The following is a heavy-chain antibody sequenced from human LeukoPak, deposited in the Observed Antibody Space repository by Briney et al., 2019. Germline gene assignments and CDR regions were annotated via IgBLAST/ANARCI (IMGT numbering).Heavy chain of an antibody. D-gene: IGHD6-13*01. V-gene: IGHV1-69*05. CDR3: ARVPASSSWYENWFDP. J-gene: IGHJ5*02. Sequence: SVKVSCKASGGTFSSYAISWVRQAPGQGLEWMGGIIPIFGTANYAQKFQGRVTITTDESTSTAYMELSSLRSEDTAVYYCARVPASSSWYENWFDPWGQGTLVTVSS. CDR2: IIPIFGTA. CDR1: GGTFSSYA.